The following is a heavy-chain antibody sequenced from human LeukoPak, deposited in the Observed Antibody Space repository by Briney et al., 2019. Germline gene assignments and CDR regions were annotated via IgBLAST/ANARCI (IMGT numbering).Heavy chain of an antibody. CDR3: STDPRLLIY. D-gene: IGHD2-8*01. V-gene: IGHV3-11*01. CDR1: GFTFSDYY. Sequence: GGSLRLSCAASGFTFSDYYMSWIRQAPGKGLEWVSSISSSSSYIYYADSVKGRFSISRDNAKSSLYLQMNSLRPEDTALYYCSTDPRLLIYWGHGTLVTVAS. J-gene: IGHJ4*01. CDR2: ISSSSSYI.